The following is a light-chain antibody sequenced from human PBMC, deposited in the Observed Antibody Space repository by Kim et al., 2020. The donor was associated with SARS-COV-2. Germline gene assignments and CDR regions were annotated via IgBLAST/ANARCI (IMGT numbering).Light chain of an antibody. V-gene: IGKV1-27*01. Sequence: ASVGDRFTITCRASQGISNYLAWYQQKPGKVPKLLIYAASALQSGVPSRFSGSGSGTDFTLTISSLQPEDVATYYCQKYNSAPRTFGQGTKVDIK. CDR3: QKYNSAPRT. J-gene: IGKJ1*01. CDR1: QGISNY. CDR2: AAS.